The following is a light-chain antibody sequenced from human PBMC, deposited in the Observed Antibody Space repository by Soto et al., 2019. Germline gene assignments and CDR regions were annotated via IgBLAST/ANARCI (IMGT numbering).Light chain of an antibody. J-gene: IGKJ2*01. CDR1: QSISNF. CDR3: QQSYSTPYT. V-gene: IGKV1-39*01. Sequence: DIQMTQSPSSLSASVGDRVTITCRASQSISNFLNWYQHKPGKAPKLLIYAASSLQSGVTSRFSGSGTGTDFTLTISSLQPEDFATYYCQQSYSTPYTFGQGTKLEIK. CDR2: AAS.